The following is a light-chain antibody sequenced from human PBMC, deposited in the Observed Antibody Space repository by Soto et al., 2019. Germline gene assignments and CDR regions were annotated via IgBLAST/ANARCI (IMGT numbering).Light chain of an antibody. J-gene: IGLJ2*01. CDR2: SNN. Sequence: QSVLTQPPSASGTPGQRVTISCSGSSSNIGSNTVNWYQQLPGTAPNLLIYSNNQRPSGVPDRFSGSKSGTSASLAISGLQSEDEADYYCAAWDDSLIGVVFGGGTQLTVL. CDR3: AAWDDSLIGVV. CDR1: SSNIGSNT. V-gene: IGLV1-44*01.